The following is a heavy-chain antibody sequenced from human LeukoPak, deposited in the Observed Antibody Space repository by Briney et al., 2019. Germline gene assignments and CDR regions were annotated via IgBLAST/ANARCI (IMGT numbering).Heavy chain of an antibody. CDR1: GFTFRSYA. J-gene: IGHJ6*02. V-gene: IGHV3-23*01. CDR3: AKVPENYYYYGMDV. CDR2: ISGSGGST. Sequence: PGGSLRLSCAASGFTFRSYAMSWVRQAPGKGLEWVSAISGSGGSTYYADSVKGRFTISRDNSKNTLYLQMNSLRAEDTALYYCAKVPENYYYYGMDVWGQGTTVTVSS.